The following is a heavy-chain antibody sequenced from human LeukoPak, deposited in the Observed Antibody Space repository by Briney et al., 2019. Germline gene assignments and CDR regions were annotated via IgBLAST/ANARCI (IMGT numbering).Heavy chain of an antibody. Sequence: AWSLRLSCDASGFTFSTYSMTGVRQAPGKGLEWVANIKQDGREQNYVDPVKGRFTISRDNAKNSLYLQMNSLRAEDTAVYYCARDAGNSGYDLFDYWGQGTLVTVSS. CDR1: GFTFSTYS. V-gene: IGHV3-7*05. CDR3: ARDAGNSGYDLFDY. D-gene: IGHD5-12*01. J-gene: IGHJ4*02. CDR2: IKQDGREQ.